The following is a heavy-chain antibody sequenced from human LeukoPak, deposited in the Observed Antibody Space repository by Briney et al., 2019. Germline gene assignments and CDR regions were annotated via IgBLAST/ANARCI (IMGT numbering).Heavy chain of an antibody. J-gene: IGHJ4*02. D-gene: IGHD2-15*01. V-gene: IGHV3-23*01. Sequence: PGGSPRLSCAASGFTFSTYAMSWVRQTPGKGLEWVAAISGDNPGTYHANSVKGRFTISRDNSKNTLHLQMSGLRAEDTARYYCAKAPVGHCSGAFCYHFDSWGQGTLVTASS. CDR3: AKAPVGHCSGAFCYHFDS. CDR2: ISGDNPGT. CDR1: GFTFSTYA.